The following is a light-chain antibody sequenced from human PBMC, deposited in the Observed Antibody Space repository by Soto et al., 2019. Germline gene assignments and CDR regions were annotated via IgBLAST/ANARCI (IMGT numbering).Light chain of an antibody. CDR1: SSDVGGHNY. V-gene: IGLV2-14*01. CDR3: SSYTSSITWV. J-gene: IGLJ3*02. CDR2: EVR. Sequence: QSALTQPASVSGSPGQSITISCTGTSSDVGGHNYVSWYQQHPGKVPKLMIYEVRNRPSGVSTRFSGSKSGNTASLTISGLQAEDEADYYCSSYTSSITWVFGGGTKVTVL.